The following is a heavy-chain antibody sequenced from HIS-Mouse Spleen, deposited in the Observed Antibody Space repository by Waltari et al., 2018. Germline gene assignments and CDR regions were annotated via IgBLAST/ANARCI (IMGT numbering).Heavy chain of an antibody. V-gene: IGHV1-46*03. CDR2: INPSGGST. Sequence: QVQLVQSGAEVKKPGASVKVSCKASGYTFTSYYMPWVRQAPGQGLEWMGIINPSGGSTSYAQKFQGRVTMTRDTSTSTVYMELSSLRSEDTAVYYCARDWYGGNKKLLSYYFDYWGQGTLVTVSS. CDR3: ARDWYGGNKKLLSYYFDY. D-gene: IGHD4-17*01. J-gene: IGHJ4*02. CDR1: GYTFTSYY.